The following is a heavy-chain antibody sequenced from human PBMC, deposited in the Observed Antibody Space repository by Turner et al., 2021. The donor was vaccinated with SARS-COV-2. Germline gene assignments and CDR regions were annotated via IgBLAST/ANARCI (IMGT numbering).Heavy chain of an antibody. Sequence: QVQLQQWGAGLLKPSETLSLTCAVYGGSFSGYFWTWIRQPPGKGLEWIGEINHSGSTNYNPPLKSRVTISVDTSKNQFSLKLSSVTAADTAVYYCARGQGWLQPPFGYWGQGTLVTVSS. CDR3: ARGQGWLQPPFGY. J-gene: IGHJ4*02. CDR2: INHSGST. V-gene: IGHV4-34*01. D-gene: IGHD3-3*01. CDR1: GGSFSGYF.